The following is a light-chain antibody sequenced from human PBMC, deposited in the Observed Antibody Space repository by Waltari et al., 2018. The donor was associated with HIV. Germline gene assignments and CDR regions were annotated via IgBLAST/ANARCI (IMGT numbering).Light chain of an antibody. CDR2: KDT. J-gene: IGLJ3*02. CDR1: ALPKQY. CDR3: QSADSSGTYWM. V-gene: IGLV3-25*03. Sequence: SHELTQPPSVSVSPGQTARITCFGDALPKQYHYWSQQKPGQAPILVMYKDTKRPSVSPERFSGSSSGTTVTLTISGVQPEDEADYYCQSADSSGTYWMFGGGTKLTVL.